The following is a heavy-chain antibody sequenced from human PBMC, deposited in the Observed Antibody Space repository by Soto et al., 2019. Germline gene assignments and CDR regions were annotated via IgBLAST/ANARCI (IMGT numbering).Heavy chain of an antibody. Sequence: GASVKVSCKSSGYTFTSYLIHWVRQAPGQGLEYMGFITPDGGSSRYAQKFQDRVTISVDTSKNQFSLKLSSVTAADTAVYYCARVVVITTILGDCYFDYWGQGTLVTVSS. CDR1: GYTFTSYL. J-gene: IGHJ4*02. CDR2: ITPDGGSS. V-gene: IGHV1-46*01. D-gene: IGHD3-22*01. CDR3: ARVVVITTILGDCYFDY.